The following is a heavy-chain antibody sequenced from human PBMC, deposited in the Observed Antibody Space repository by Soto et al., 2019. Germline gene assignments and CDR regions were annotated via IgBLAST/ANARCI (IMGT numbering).Heavy chain of an antibody. D-gene: IGHD5-18*01. V-gene: IGHV4-59*08. Sequence: QVQLQESGPGLVKPSETLSLTCTVSGGSINSYYWSWIRQPPGKGLEWIGYIYYNGSTNYNPSLKSRVTMSVDTSKNQFSLKLSSVTAADTAVYYCARWGVDTAMVTEWFDPWGQGTLVTVSS. J-gene: IGHJ5*02. CDR1: GGSINSYY. CDR3: ARWGVDTAMVTEWFDP. CDR2: IYYNGST.